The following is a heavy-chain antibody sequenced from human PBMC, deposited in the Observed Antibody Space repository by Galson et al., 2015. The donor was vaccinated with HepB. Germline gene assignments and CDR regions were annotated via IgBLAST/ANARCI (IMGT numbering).Heavy chain of an antibody. CDR3: SRRHDFDF. V-gene: IGHV5-10-1*01. J-gene: IGHJ4*02. CDR2: IDPTDSYI. CDR1: GYTFTNSW. Sequence: QSGAEVKKPGESLRISCTASGYTFTNSWINWVRQMPGKGLEWMGRIDPTDSYINYSPSFQGHVTFSVDKSKRTAYLHWSGLKASDTAIYFCSRRHDFDFWGQGTLVTVSS.